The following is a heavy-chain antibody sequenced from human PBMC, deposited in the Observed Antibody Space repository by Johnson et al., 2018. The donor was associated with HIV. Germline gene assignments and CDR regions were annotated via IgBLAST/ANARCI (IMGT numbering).Heavy chain of an antibody. CDR2: IRYDGSNK. D-gene: IGHD5-12*01. CDR3: AKVLIVATGERAFDI. CDR1: GLTFSSYG. Sequence: QMQLVESGGGVVQPGGSLRLSCASSGLTFSSYGMHWVRQDPGKGLEWVAFIRYDGSNKYYAESVKGRFTNSRDNSKNTLYLQMNSLRAEDTAVYYCAKVLIVATGERAFDIWGQGTMVTVSS. J-gene: IGHJ3*02. V-gene: IGHV3-30*02.